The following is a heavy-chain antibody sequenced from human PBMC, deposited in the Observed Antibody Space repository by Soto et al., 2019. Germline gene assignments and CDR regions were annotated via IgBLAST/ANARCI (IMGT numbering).Heavy chain of an antibody. CDR3: AKVLVATTPYYYYGMDV. CDR2: ISYDGSNK. Sequence: SGGSLRLSCAASGFTFSSYGMHWVRQAPGKGLEWVAVISYDGSNKYYADSVKGRFTISRDNSKNTLYLQMNSLRAEDTAVYYCAKVLVATTPYYYYGMDVWGQGTTLTVSS. D-gene: IGHD5-12*01. J-gene: IGHJ6*02. CDR1: GFTFSSYG. V-gene: IGHV3-30*18.